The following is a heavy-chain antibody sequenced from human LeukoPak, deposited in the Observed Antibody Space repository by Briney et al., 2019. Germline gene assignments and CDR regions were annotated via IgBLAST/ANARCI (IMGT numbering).Heavy chain of an antibody. CDR1: GGSFSDYY. V-gene: IGHV4-34*01. D-gene: IGHD2-2*01. CDR3: ARGSTSCLDY. CDR2: INHRGIT. J-gene: IGHJ4*02. Sequence: PSETLSLTCVVYGGSFSDYYWSWIRQPPGKGLEWIGEINHRGITNYNPSLTSRVTISVDTSKNQFSLNLTSLTAADTAVYYCARGSTSCLDYWGQGTLVTVSS.